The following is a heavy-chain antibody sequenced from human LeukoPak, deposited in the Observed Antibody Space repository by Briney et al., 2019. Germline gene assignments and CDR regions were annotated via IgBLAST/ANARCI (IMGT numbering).Heavy chain of an antibody. D-gene: IGHD3-9*01. J-gene: IGHJ3*02. CDR3: ARQKKYYDILTGYSHDAFDI. CDR2: IYSSGSN. Sequence: KTSDTLSLTCAVSDDFFTSHYGTWIRQPPGKGLECNGYIYSSGSNNSNPSLKSRVTISEDTSNNQFSLKLSSVTAADTAVDYCARQKKYYDILTGYSHDAFDIWGQGTMVTVSS. CDR1: DDFFTSHY. V-gene: IGHV4-4*09.